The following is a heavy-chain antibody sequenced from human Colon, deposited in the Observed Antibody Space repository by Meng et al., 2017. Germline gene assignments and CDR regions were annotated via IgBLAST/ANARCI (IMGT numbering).Heavy chain of an antibody. V-gene: IGHV5-51*01. CDR3: ARQAGSSSGWYYFDF. CDR2: IYPDDSDT. Sequence: GGSLRLSCKGSGYTFNNYWIAWVRQMHGKGLEWMGIIYPDDSDTSYSPSFQGQVAISADRSVNTAYLQWSSLKASDEAMYFCARQAGSSSGWYYFDFWGQRTLVTVSS. D-gene: IGHD6-19*01. CDR1: GYTFNNYW. J-gene: IGHJ4*02.